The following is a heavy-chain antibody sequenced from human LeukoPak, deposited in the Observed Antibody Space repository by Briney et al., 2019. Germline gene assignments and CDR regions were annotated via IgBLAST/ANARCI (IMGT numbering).Heavy chain of an antibody. CDR3: ARDSGYASGWYGMSGSYYYGMDV. CDR1: GGSIRSYY. J-gene: IGHJ6*02. V-gene: IGHV4-59*01. D-gene: IGHD6-13*01. Sequence: PSGTLSLTCHGSGGSIRSYYRSWIRQPPGEGMEWIGYIYYSWNTNYNPSLKSRVTISVDMSKNQFSLQLSSVTAADTAVYYCARDSGYASGWYGMSGSYYYGMDVWGQGTTVTVSS. CDR2: IYYSWNT.